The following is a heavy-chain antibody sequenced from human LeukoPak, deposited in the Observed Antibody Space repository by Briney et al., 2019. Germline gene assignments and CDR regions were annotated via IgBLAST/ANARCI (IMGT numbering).Heavy chain of an antibody. CDR2: IYPGDSDT. CDR3: ARHGSGYAKTDYYYYGMDV. Sequence: GESLKISCKGSGYSFTSYWIGWVRQMPGKGLEWMGIIYPGDSDTRYSPSFQGQVTISADKSISTAYLQWSSLKASDTAMYYCARHGSGYAKTDYYYYGMDVRGQGTTVTVSS. CDR1: GYSFTSYW. J-gene: IGHJ6*02. D-gene: IGHD5-12*01. V-gene: IGHV5-51*01.